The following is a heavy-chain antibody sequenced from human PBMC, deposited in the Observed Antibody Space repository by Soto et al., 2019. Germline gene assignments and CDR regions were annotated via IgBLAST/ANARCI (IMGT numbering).Heavy chain of an antibody. CDR1: GFTFDDYA. J-gene: IGHJ3*02. CDR2: ISWNSGSI. V-gene: IGHV3-9*01. D-gene: IGHD3-10*01. CDR3: AKVLLWFGELSSNYDAFDI. Sequence: EVQLVESGGGLVQPGRSLRLSCAASGFTFDDYAMHWVRQAPGKGLEWVSGISWNSGSIGYADSVKGRFTISRDNAKNSLYLQMNRLRAEDTALYYCAKVLLWFGELSSNYDAFDIWGQGTMVTVSS.